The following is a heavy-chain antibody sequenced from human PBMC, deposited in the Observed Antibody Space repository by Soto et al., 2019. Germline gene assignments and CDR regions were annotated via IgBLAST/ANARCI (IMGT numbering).Heavy chain of an antibody. Sequence: SETLSLTCTVSGGSISSSSYYWGWIRQPPGKGLEWIGSIYYSGSTYYNPSLKSRVTISVDTSKNQFSLKLSSVTAADTAVYYCARQLKVLEMATIAYGMDVWGQGTTVX. D-gene: IGHD5-12*01. CDR2: IYYSGST. CDR1: GGSISSSSYY. V-gene: IGHV4-39*01. CDR3: ARQLKVLEMATIAYGMDV. J-gene: IGHJ6*02.